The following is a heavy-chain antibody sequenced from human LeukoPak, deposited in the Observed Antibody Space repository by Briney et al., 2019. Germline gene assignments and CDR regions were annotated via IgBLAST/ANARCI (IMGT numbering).Heavy chain of an antibody. CDR1: GGSINSYY. CDR3: ARDPPYYYGMDV. Sequence: SETLSLTCTVSGGSINSYYWSWIRQPPGKGLEWIGYIYYSGSTNYNPSLKSRVTISVDTSKNQFSLKLSSVTAADTAVYYCARDPPYYYGMDVWGQGTTVTVSS. CDR2: IYYSGST. J-gene: IGHJ6*02. V-gene: IGHV4-59*01.